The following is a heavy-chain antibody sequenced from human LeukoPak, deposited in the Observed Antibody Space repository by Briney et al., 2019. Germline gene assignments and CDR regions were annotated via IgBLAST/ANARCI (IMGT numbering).Heavy chain of an antibody. J-gene: IGHJ4*02. CDR1: GGTFSSYA. CDR2: IIPIFGTA. V-gene: IGHV1-69*13. D-gene: IGHD6-19*01. Sequence: ASVKVSCKASGGTFSSYAISWVRQAPGQGLEWMGGIIPIFGTANYAQKFQGRVTITADESTSTAYMELSSLRSEDTAVYYCARDWAGWYDLDYWGQGTLVTVSS. CDR3: ARDWAGWYDLDY.